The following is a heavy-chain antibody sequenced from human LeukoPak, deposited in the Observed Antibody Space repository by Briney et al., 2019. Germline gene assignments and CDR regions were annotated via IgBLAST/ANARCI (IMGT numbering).Heavy chain of an antibody. CDR2: TYYRSKWFN. CDR1: GDGVSSNSAA. D-gene: IGHD6-13*01. CDR3: ARAAAAKGAFDY. Sequence: SQTLSLTCAISGDGVSSNSAAWNWIRQSPSRGLEWLGRTYYRSKWFNDYAVSVKSRITINPDTSKNQFSLQLNSVTPEDTAVYYCARAAAAKGAFDYWGQGTLVTVSS. V-gene: IGHV6-1*01. J-gene: IGHJ4*02.